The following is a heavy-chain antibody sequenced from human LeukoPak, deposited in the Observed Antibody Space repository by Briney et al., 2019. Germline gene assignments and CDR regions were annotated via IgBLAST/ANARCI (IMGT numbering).Heavy chain of an antibody. CDR3: ARDLDMNGENWYFDL. D-gene: IGHD3-9*01. CDR1: GFTFSSYG. V-gene: IGHV3-33*01. Sequence: SGRSLRLSCAASGFTFSSYGMHWVRPAPGKGLEWVAVIRYDGSNKYYADSVKGRFTISRDNSKTTLYLQMTSLRAEDTAVYYCARDLDMNGENWYFDLWGRGTLVTVSS. J-gene: IGHJ2*01. CDR2: IRYDGSNK.